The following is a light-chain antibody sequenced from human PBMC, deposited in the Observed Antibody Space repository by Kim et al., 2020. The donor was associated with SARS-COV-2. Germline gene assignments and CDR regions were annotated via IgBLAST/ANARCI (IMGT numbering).Light chain of an antibody. Sequence: SYELTQPPSVSVSPGQTASITCSGAKLGDKYVFWYQQKPGQSPVLVIYQDTKRPSGIPERFSASNSGNTATLTISGPQATDEAAYYCQAWDSGTAVVFGG. CDR2: QDT. J-gene: IGLJ2*01. V-gene: IGLV3-1*01. CDR1: KLGDKY. CDR3: QAWDSGTAVV.